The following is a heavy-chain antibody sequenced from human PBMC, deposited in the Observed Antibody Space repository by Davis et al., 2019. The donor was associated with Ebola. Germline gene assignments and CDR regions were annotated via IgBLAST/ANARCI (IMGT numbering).Heavy chain of an antibody. V-gene: IGHV4-39*07. CDR1: GGSISSSSYY. D-gene: IGHD3-3*01. Sequence: MPSETLSLTCTVSGGSISSSSYYWGWIRQPPGKGLEWIGSIYYSGSTYYNPSLKSRVTISVDTSKNQFSLKLSSVTAADTAVYYCARTSQYYDFWSGYYRTVGDGMDVWGQGTTVTVSS. J-gene: IGHJ6*02. CDR3: ARTSQYYDFWSGYYRTVGDGMDV. CDR2: IYYSGST.